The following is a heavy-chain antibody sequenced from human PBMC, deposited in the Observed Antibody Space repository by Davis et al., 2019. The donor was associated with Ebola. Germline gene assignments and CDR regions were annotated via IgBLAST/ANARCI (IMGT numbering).Heavy chain of an antibody. CDR2: LHSVSGI. CDR1: GFTVSSNY. CDR3: ATRGP. V-gene: IGHV3-53*01. Sequence: GGSLRLSCAASGFTVSSNYMSWARQAPGKGLEWLSMLHSVSGIFYADSVRGRFTISADTSKNTLYLQMNSLRVDDTAVYYCATRGPWGQGTLVTVSS. J-gene: IGHJ5*02. D-gene: IGHD3-10*01.